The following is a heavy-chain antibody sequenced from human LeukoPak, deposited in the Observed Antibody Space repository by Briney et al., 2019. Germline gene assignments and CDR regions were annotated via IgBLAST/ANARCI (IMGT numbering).Heavy chain of an antibody. CDR1: GGTFSSYG. CDR3: ARDGVVAANWFDP. J-gene: IGHJ5*02. Sequence: ASVKVSCKASGGTFSSYGISWVRQAPGQGLEWMGWISAYNGNTNYAQKLQGRVTMTTDTSTSTACMELRSLRSDDTAVYYCARDGVVAANWFDPWGQGTLVTVSS. V-gene: IGHV1-18*01. CDR2: ISAYNGNT. D-gene: IGHD2-15*01.